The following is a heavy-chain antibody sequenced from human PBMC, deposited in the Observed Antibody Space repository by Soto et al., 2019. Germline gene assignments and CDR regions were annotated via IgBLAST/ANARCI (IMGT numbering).Heavy chain of an antibody. V-gene: IGHV3-9*01. D-gene: IGHD3-3*01. CDR3: AKGSIYGYYYYYGMDV. CDR2: ISWNSGSI. Sequence: GGSLRLSCAASGFTFDDYAMHWVRQAPGKGLEWVSGISWNSGSIGYADSVKGRFTISRDNAKNSLYLQMNSLRAEDTALYYCAKGSIYGYYYYYGMDVWGQGTTVTVSS. CDR1: GFTFDDYA. J-gene: IGHJ6*02.